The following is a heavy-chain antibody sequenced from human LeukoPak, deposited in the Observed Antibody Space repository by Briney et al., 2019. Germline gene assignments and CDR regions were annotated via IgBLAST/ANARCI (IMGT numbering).Heavy chain of an antibody. D-gene: IGHD4-17*01. Sequence: GASVKVSCKASGYTFTSYYMQWVRQAPGQGLEWMGIINPSGGSTSYAQKFQGRVTMTRDTSTSTVYMELSSLRSEDTAVYYCATTTSDYGDSAYYYGMDVWGQGTTVTVSS. CDR3: ATTTSDYGDSAYYYGMDV. J-gene: IGHJ6*02. V-gene: IGHV1-46*03. CDR2: INPSGGST. CDR1: GYTFTSYY.